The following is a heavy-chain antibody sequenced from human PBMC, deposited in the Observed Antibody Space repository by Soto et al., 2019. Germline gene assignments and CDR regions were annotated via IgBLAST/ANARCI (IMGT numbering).Heavy chain of an antibody. D-gene: IGHD2-15*01. V-gene: IGHV3-72*01. CDR3: ARGASGGSSANYYGFDV. CDR1: GFTFSDYY. CDR2: PRNKAHSYTT. Sequence: EVRLVESGGGLVQPGGSLRLSCAASGFTFSDYYIDWVRQTPGKGLEWVGRPRNKAHSYTTKYAASVQGRFTVSRDGSKNSFYLQMDSLKTDDTAVYYCARGASGGSSANYYGFDVWGQGTTVIVSS. J-gene: IGHJ6*02.